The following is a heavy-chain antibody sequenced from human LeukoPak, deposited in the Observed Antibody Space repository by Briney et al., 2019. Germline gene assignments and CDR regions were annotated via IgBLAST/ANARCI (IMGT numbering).Heavy chain of an antibody. D-gene: IGHD1-26*01. Sequence: SETLSLTCTVSGGSISNYYWSWIRQPPGKGLEWIAYIYYSGSTNYNPSLKSRVTISVDTSKNQFSLKLGSVTAADTAVYYCARRSGPNDLFDYWGQGTLVTVSS. CDR1: GGSISNYY. V-gene: IGHV4-59*08. CDR2: IYYSGST. CDR3: ARRSGPNDLFDY. J-gene: IGHJ4*02.